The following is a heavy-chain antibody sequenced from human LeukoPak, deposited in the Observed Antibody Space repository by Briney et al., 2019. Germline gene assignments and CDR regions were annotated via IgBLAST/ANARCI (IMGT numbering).Heavy chain of an antibody. CDR3: ARRGSARTLDY. Sequence: PSETLSLTCAVYGESFGGYYWNWIRQSPGKGLEWIGEINHSGSTNYNPSLKSRVTVSVDTSKNQFFLKLRSVTAADTAMYYCARRGSARTLDYWGQGTLVTVSS. CDR1: GESFGGYY. D-gene: IGHD3-16*01. V-gene: IGHV4-34*01. CDR2: INHSGST. J-gene: IGHJ4*02.